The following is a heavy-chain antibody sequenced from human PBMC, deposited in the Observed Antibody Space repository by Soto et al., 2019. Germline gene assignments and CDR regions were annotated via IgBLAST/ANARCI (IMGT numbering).Heavy chain of an antibody. Sequence: ASVKVSCKASGYTLTSYGISWVPQAPGQGLEWMGWISAYNGNTNYAQKLQGRVTMTTDTSTSTAYMELRSLRSDGTAVYYCARDTAMVSGFDYWGQGTLVTVSS. CDR3: ARDTAMVSGFDY. CDR2: ISAYNGNT. CDR1: GYTLTSYG. J-gene: IGHJ4*02. D-gene: IGHD5-18*01. V-gene: IGHV1-18*01.